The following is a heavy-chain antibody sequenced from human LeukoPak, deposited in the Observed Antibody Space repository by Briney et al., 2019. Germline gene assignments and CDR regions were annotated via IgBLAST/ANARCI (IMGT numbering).Heavy chain of an antibody. Sequence: GASVKLSCKASGYTFTGYYMHWVRQAPGQGLEWMGWINPNSGGTNYAQKFQGRVTMTRDTSISTAYMELSRLRSDDTAVYYCARAQYSSSWYRNWFDPWGQGTLVTVSS. CDR3: ARAQYSSSWYRNWFDP. D-gene: IGHD6-13*01. V-gene: IGHV1-2*02. J-gene: IGHJ5*02. CDR1: GYTFTGYY. CDR2: INPNSGGT.